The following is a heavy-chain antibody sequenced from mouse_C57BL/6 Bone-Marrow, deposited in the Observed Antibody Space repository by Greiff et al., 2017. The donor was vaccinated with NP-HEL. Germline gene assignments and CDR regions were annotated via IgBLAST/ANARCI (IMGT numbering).Heavy chain of an antibody. V-gene: IGHV1-15*01. D-gene: IGHD1-1*01. J-gene: IGHJ1*03. CDR3: TRSDYGSSVRYWYFDV. Sequence: QVQLKESGAELVRPGASVTLSCKASGYTFTDYEMHWVKQTPVHGLEWIGAIDPETGGTAYTQKFKGKAILTADKSSSTAYMELRSLTSEDSAVYYCTRSDYGSSVRYWYFDVWGTGTTVTVSS. CDR2: IDPETGGT. CDR1: GYTFTDYE.